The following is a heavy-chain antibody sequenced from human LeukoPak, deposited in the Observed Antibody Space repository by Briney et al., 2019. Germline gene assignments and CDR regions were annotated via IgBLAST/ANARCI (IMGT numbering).Heavy chain of an antibody. J-gene: IGHJ6*02. Sequence: PSETLSLTCSVSGASININNYYWSWIRQHPGKGLEWIGYIYYSGSSYYTPSLQSRVRLSVDTSKNQFSLRLSSVTAADTAVYYCARHPSRIAVSRVWGQGTSVTVSS. CDR1: GASININNYY. CDR2: IYYSGSS. V-gene: IGHV4-31*03. CDR3: ARHPSRIAVSRV. D-gene: IGHD6-19*01.